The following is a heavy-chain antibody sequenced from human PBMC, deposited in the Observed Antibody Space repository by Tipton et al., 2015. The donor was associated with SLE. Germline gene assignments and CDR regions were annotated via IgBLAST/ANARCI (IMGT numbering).Heavy chain of an antibody. V-gene: IGHV3-72*01. J-gene: IGHJ3*02. CDR1: GFTFSDHY. CDR2: TRNKANSYTT. Sequence: SLRLSCAASGFTFSDHYMDWVRQAPGKGLEWVGRTRNKANSYTTEYAASVKGRFTISRDDSKNSLYLQMNSLKTEDTVVYYCARGDWTDAFDIWGQGTMVTVSS. CDR3: ARGDWTDAFDI. D-gene: IGHD2-21*02.